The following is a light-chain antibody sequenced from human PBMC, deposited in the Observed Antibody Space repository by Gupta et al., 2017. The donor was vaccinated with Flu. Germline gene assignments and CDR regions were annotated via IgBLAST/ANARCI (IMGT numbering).Light chain of an antibody. J-gene: IGLJ3*02. Sequence: SSDIGSYNRVSWFQQPPGTAPKLLIYEVGNRPSGVPDRFSGSKSGNTASLTISGLQAEDEADYYCSLFTSSSTWVFGGGTKLTVL. CDR1: SSDIGSYNR. CDR3: SLFTSSSTWV. V-gene: IGLV2-18*01. CDR2: EVG.